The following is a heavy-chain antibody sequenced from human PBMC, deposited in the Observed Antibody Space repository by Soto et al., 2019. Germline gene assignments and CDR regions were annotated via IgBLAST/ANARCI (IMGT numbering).Heavy chain of an antibody. CDR2: IYHSGST. CDR3: ARGTYGRGNWFDP. Sequence: RSLTCAVSGGSISSSNWWSWVRQPPGKGLEWIGEIYHSGSTNYNPSLKSRVTISVDKSKNQFSLKLSSVTAADTAVYYCARGTYGRGNWFDPWGQGTLVTVSS. J-gene: IGHJ5*02. V-gene: IGHV4-4*02. D-gene: IGHD3-10*01. CDR1: GGSISSSNW.